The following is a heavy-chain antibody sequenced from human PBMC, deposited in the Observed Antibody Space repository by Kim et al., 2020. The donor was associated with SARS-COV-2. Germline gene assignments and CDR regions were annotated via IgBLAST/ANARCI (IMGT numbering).Heavy chain of an antibody. D-gene: IGHD3-22*01. CDR3: AREYYYDSSGYSGGMDV. CDR2: IYYSGST. J-gene: IGHJ6*02. CDR1: GGSISSYY. V-gene: IGHV4-59*13. Sequence: SETLSLTCTVSGGSISSYYWSWIRQPPGKGLEWIGYIYYSGSTNYNPSLKSRVTISVDTSKNQFSLKLSSVTAADTAVYYCAREYYYDSSGYSGGMDVWGQGTTVTVSS.